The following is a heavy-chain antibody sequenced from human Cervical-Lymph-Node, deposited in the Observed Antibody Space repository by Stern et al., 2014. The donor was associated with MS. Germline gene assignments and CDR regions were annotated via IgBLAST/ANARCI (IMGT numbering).Heavy chain of an antibody. V-gene: IGHV3-30*01. D-gene: IGHD3-22*01. CDR2: ISYDGSNK. CDR3: AAISSGFPPHDY. Sequence: QVQLAESGGGVVQPGRSLRFSCAASGFTFSSHAMHRVRKAPGKGLEWVTVISYDGSNKYYADSVKSRFTISRDNSKNTLYLQINSLRAEETAVYYCAAISSGFPPHDYWGQGTLVTVSS. J-gene: IGHJ4*02. CDR1: GFTFSSHA.